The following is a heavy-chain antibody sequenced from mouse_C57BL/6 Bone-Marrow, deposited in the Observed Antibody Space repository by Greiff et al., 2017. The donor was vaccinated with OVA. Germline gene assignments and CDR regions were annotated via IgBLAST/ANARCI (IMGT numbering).Heavy chain of an antibody. D-gene: IGHD1-1*01. J-gene: IGHJ1*03. CDR3: ARPLLLRPWYFDV. CDR1: GYTFTSYW. V-gene: IGHV1-64*01. Sequence: QVQLQQPGAELVKPGASVKLSCKASGYTFTSYWMHWVKQRPGQGLEWIGMIHPTSGSTNYNEKFKSKATLTVDKSSSTAYMQLSSLTSDDSAVYYCARPLLLRPWYFDVWGTGTTVTVSS. CDR2: IHPTSGST.